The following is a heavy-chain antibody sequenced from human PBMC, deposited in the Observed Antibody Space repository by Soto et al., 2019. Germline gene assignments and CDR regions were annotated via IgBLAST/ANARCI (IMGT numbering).Heavy chain of an antibody. CDR3: ASGRHRYSSGCMH. Sequence: ASVKVSFTASGYTFTSYGISWVRQAPGQGLEWMGWISAYNGNTNYAQKLQGRVTMTTDTSTSTAYMELRSLRSDDTAVYYCASGRHRYSSGCMHWGQGTLVTVSS. D-gene: IGHD6-19*01. CDR2: ISAYNGNT. V-gene: IGHV1-18*01. CDR1: GYTFTSYG. J-gene: IGHJ1*01.